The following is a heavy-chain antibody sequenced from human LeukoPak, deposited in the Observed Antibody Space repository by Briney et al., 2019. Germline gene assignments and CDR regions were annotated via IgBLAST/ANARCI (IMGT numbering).Heavy chain of an antibody. CDR1: GGSISSYY. Sequence: SETLSLTCTVSGGSISSYYWSWIRQPPGKGLEWIGYIYYSGSTNYNPSLKSRVTISVDTSKNQFSLKLSSVTAADTAVYYCARERTITMVRGVLDDAFDVWGQGTMVTVSS. V-gene: IGHV4-59*12. J-gene: IGHJ3*01. D-gene: IGHD3-10*01. CDR2: IYYSGST. CDR3: ARERTITMVRGVLDDAFDV.